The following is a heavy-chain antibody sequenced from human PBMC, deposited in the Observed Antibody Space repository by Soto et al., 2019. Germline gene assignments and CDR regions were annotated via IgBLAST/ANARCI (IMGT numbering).Heavy chain of an antibody. CDR1: GYSFSTYW. V-gene: IGHV5-51*01. CDR3: ARHSLATQPGDY. Sequence: GESLKISCKASGYSFSTYWVAWVRQRPGKGLDWMGIIYPGDSDTRYSPSFQGQVTISVDNSIDTAYLEWTTLRASDSAMYYCARHSLATQPGDYWGQGTRVTVSS. D-gene: IGHD5-12*01. CDR2: IYPGDSDT. J-gene: IGHJ4*02.